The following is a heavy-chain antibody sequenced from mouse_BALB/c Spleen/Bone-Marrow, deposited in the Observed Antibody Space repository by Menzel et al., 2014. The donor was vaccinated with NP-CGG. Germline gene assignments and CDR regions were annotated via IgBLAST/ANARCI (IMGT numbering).Heavy chain of an antibody. CDR2: IDPANGNT. CDR3: AVYDYEGFAY. V-gene: IGHV14-3*02. D-gene: IGHD2-4*01. CDR1: GFNIKDTY. Sequence: VHVKQSGAELVKPGASVKLSCTASGFNIKDTYMHWVKQRPEQGLEWIGRIDPANGNTKYDPKFQGKATITADTSSNTAYLRLSSLTSEDTAVYYCAVYDYEGFAYWGQGTLVTVSA. J-gene: IGHJ3*01.